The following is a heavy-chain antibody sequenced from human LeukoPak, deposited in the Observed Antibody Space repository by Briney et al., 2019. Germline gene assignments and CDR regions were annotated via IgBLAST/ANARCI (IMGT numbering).Heavy chain of an antibody. CDR1: GFTFRDFS. J-gene: IGHJ6*02. CDR2: ISGGGGST. Sequence: GGSERLSCAASGFTFRDFSMHWVRQAPGKGLEWVSLISGGGGSTYYADSVKGRFTVSRDNYKNTLYMELNSLRVEDTAVYYCARGDCSSSSCSGFSGMDVWGQGTTVTAS. CDR3: ARGDCSSSSCSGFSGMDV. V-gene: IGHV3-23*01. D-gene: IGHD2-2*01.